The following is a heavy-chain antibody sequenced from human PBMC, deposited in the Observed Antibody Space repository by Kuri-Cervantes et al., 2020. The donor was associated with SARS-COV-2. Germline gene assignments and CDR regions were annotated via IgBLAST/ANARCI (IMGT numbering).Heavy chain of an antibody. J-gene: IGHJ6*03. CDR3: ARVGNSGSYYDYYYYMDV. V-gene: IGHV4-4*07. Sequence: GSLRLSCTVSGGSISSYYWSWIRQPAGKGLERIGRIYTSGSTNYNPSLKSRVTISVDTSKNQFSLKLSSVTAADTAVYYCARVGNSGSYYDYYYYMDVWGKGTTVTVSS. D-gene: IGHD1-26*01. CDR2: IYTSGST. CDR1: GGSISSYY.